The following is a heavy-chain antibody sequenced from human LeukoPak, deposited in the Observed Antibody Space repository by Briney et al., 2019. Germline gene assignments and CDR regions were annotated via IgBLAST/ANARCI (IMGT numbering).Heavy chain of an antibody. J-gene: IGHJ6*04. V-gene: IGHV3-48*03. D-gene: IGHD3-10*02. CDR2: ISSSGSTI. Sequence: PGGSLRLSCAASGFTFSSYEMNWVRQAPGKGLEWVSYISSSGSTIYYADSVKGRFTISRGNAKNSLYLQMNSLRAEDTAVYYCAELGTTMIGGVWGKGTTVTISS. CDR1: GFTFSSYE. CDR3: AELGTTMIGGV.